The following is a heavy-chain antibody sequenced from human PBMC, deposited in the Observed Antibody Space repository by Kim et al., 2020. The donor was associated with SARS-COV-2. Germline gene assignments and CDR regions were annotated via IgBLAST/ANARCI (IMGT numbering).Heavy chain of an antibody. Sequence: GGSLRLSCAASGFTFDDYGMSWVRQAPGKGLEWVSGINWNGGSTGYADSVKGRFNISRDNAKNSLYLQMNSLRAEDTALYHCARDLAPTRGGYYYGMDVWGQGTTVTVSS. V-gene: IGHV3-20*01. D-gene: IGHD4-4*01. CDR3: ARDLAPTRGGYYYGMDV. CDR2: INWNGGST. J-gene: IGHJ6*02. CDR1: GFTFDDYG.